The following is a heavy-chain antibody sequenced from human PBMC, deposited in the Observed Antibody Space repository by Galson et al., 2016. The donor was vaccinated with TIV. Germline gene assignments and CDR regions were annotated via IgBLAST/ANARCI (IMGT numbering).Heavy chain of an antibody. Sequence: SVKVSCKASGNIFTRDYVHWVRQAPGQWLEWMGVIDLTYGGTTFAQKLQALVTMTRDTSTSTVYMEVSGLKSDDTAVYYCIRDLGRLRDFWGQGTLVTVSS. CDR3: IRDLGRLRDF. CDR1: GNIFTRDY. D-gene: IGHD7-27*01. J-gene: IGHJ4*02. V-gene: IGHV1-46*03. CDR2: IDLTYGGT.